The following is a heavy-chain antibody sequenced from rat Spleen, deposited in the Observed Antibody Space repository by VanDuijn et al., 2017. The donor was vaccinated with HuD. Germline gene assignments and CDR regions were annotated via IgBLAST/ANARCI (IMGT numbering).Heavy chain of an antibody. J-gene: IGHJ2*01. V-gene: IGHV2-6*01. CDR3: ARYYYDY. CDR2: ISSGGST. CDR1: GFSLTSYT. D-gene: IGHD1-6*01. Sequence: QVQLKESGPGLVKPSQTLSLTCTVSGFSLTSYTVSWVRQPPGKGLEWIAAISSGGSTYYNSALKSRLSISRDTSKSQVFLKINSLRTEDTAMYFCARYYYDYWGQGVMVTVSS.